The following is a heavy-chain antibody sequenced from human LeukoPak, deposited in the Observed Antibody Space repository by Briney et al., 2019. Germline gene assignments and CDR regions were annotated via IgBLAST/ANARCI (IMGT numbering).Heavy chain of an antibody. J-gene: IGHJ6*03. V-gene: IGHV4-4*02. D-gene: IGHD6-13*01. CDR3: ARRGQQLVYYYYYMDV. CDR1: GGSISSSNW. Sequence: SETLSLTCAVFGGSISSSNWWSWVRQPPGKGLEWIGEIYHSGSTNYNPSLKSRVTISVDTSKNQFSLKLSSVTAADTAVYYCARRGQQLVYYYYYMDVWGKGTTVTISS. CDR2: IYHSGST.